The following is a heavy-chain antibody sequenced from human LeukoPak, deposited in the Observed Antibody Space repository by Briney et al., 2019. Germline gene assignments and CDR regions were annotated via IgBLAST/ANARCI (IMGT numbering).Heavy chain of an antibody. D-gene: IGHD3-22*01. CDR1: GGSLSGYY. CDR3: ARGLSSGYYYRVYYFDY. CDR2: INHSGST. Sequence: SETLSLTCAVYGGSLSGYYWSWIRQPPGKGLEWIGEINHSGSTNYNPSLKSRVTISVDTSKNQFSLKLSSVTAADTAVYYCARGLSSGYYYRVYYFDYWGQGTLVTVSS. V-gene: IGHV4-34*01. J-gene: IGHJ4*02.